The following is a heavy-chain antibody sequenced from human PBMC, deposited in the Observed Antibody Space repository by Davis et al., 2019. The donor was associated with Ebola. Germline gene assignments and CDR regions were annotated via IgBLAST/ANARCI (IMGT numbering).Heavy chain of an antibody. V-gene: IGHV3-73*01. CDR1: GFTFSGSA. CDR3: TRAQQLDDY. Sequence: GESLKISCAASGFTFSGSAMHWVRQASGKGLEWVGRIRSKANSYATAYAASVKGRFTISRDDSKTTAYLQMNSLKTEDTAVYYCTRAQQLDDYWGQGTLVTVS. J-gene: IGHJ4*02. D-gene: IGHD6-13*01. CDR2: IRSKANSYAT.